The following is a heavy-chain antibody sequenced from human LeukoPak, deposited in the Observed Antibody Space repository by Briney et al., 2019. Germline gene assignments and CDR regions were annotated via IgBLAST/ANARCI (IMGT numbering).Heavy chain of an antibody. J-gene: IGHJ4*02. D-gene: IGHD6-13*01. Sequence: SVKVSCKASGGTFSSYAISWVRRAPGQGLEWMGRIIPILGIANYAQKFQGRVTITADKSTSTAYMELSSLRSEDTAVYYCASGYSSSWYLGGYYFDYWGQGTLVTVSS. CDR3: ASGYSSSWYLGGYYFDY. V-gene: IGHV1-69*04. CDR2: IIPILGIA. CDR1: GGTFSSYA.